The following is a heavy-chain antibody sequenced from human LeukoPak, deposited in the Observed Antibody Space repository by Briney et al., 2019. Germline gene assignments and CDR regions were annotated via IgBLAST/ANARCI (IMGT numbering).Heavy chain of an antibody. CDR3: ARDRGGGRLDY. CDR1: GYTFTSYY. D-gene: IGHD3-16*01. V-gene: IGHV1-46*01. Sequence: GASVKVSCKASGYTFTSYYMHWVRQAPRQGLEWMGIINPSGGSTSYAQKFQGRVTMTRDMSTSTVYMELSSLRSEDTAVYYCARDRGGGRLDYWGQGTLVTVSS. CDR2: INPSGGST. J-gene: IGHJ4*02.